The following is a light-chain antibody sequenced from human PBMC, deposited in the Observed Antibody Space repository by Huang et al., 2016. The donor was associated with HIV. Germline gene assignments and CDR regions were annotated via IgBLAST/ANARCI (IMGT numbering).Light chain of an antibody. J-gene: IGKJ5*01. CDR2: GAS. Sequence: EIVMTQSPATLSVSAGERATLSCRASQSVSSSLAWYQQKPGQAPRLLIYGASTRATGIPARCSGSGSGTEFTLTISSLQSEDLAVYYCQQYNNWPPVTFGQGTRLEIK. CDR3: QQYNNWPPVT. CDR1: QSVSSS. V-gene: IGKV3-15*01.